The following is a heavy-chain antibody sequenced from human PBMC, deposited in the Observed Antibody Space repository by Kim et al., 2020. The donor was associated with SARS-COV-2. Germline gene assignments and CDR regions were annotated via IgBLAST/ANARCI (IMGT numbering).Heavy chain of an antibody. Sequence: GESLKISCKGSGYSFTSYWISWVRQMPGKGLEWMGRIDPSDSYTNYSPSFQGHVTISADKSISTAYLQWSSLKASDTAMYYCARRLPPENSSGQQADYWGQGTLVTVSS. CDR3: ARRLPPENSSGQQADY. CDR2: IDPSDSYT. J-gene: IGHJ4*02. CDR1: GYSFTSYW. D-gene: IGHD3-22*01. V-gene: IGHV5-10-1*01.